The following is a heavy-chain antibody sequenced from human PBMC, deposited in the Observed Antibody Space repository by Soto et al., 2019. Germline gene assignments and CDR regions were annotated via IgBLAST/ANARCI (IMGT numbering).Heavy chain of an antibody. CDR2: INAGNGNT. CDR3: ARGGSSPYSLPGFDP. V-gene: IGHV1-3*01. J-gene: IGHJ5*02. Sequence: ASVKVSCKASGYTFTSYAMHWVRQAPGQRLEWMGWINAGNGNTKYSQKFQGRVTITRDTSASTAYMELSSLRSEDTAVYYCARGGSSPYSLPGFDPWGQGTLVTVSS. CDR1: GYTFTSYA. D-gene: IGHD6-6*01.